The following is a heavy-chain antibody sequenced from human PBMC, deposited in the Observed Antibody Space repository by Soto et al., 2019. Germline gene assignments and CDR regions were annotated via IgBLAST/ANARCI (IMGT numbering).Heavy chain of an antibody. Sequence: QVQLQESGPGLVKTSQTLSLTCTVSGGSISSGDYYWSWIRQPPGKGMEWIGYIYYSGTTYYNPSLKTRVTMSVDTSKNHFSLKLTSVTAADTAVYYCARALRGSGSWGWFDPWGQGTLITVSS. J-gene: IGHJ5*02. CDR2: IYYSGTT. CDR3: ARALRGSGSWGWFDP. V-gene: IGHV4-30-4*01. D-gene: IGHD3-10*01. CDR1: GGSISSGDYY.